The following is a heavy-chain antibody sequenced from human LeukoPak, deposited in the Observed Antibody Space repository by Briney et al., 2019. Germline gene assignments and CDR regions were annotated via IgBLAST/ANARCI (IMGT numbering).Heavy chain of an antibody. CDR3: ARDRPLVTITAVDLYGFDP. J-gene: IGHJ5*02. CDR2: FYASGRT. CDR1: GCSISAYY. D-gene: IGHD5-12*01. Sequence: SATLSLTCSVSGCSISAYYWNWIRQPAGNGLEWIGRFYASGRTNYNTSLQSRVAMSADTSKNQLSLSLTSVTAADTAVYYCARDRPLVTITAVDLYGFDPWGQGILVTVSS. V-gene: IGHV4-4*07.